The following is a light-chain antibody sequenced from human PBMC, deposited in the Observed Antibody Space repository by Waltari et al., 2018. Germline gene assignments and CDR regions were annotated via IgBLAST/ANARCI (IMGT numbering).Light chain of an antibody. CDR1: SSDVGFYDF. V-gene: IGLV2-14*01. J-gene: IGLJ3*02. CDR2: KVN. Sequence: QSALTQPASVSGSPGQSITISCTGTSSDVGFYDFVSWFQQHPGKAPKVMIYKVNNRPLGVSNRFSGSKSANTGSLTSSGLQAEDEADYYCSSYTRRSYWVFGGGTQLTVL. CDR3: SSYTRRSYWV.